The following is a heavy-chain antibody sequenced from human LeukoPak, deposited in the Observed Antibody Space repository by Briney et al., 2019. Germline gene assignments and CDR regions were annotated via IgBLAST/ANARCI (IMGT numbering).Heavy chain of an antibody. Sequence: ASVKVSCKASGYTFNSYGISWVRQAPGQGLEWMGWISAHNGNTNYAQKLQGRVTMTTDTSTSTAYMELRSLRSDDTAVYYCARGTPIWDYDSSGYMIAWGQGTLVTVSS. CDR2: ISAHNGNT. CDR3: ARGTPIWDYDSSGYMIA. J-gene: IGHJ5*02. CDR1: GYTFNSYG. V-gene: IGHV1-18*01. D-gene: IGHD3-22*01.